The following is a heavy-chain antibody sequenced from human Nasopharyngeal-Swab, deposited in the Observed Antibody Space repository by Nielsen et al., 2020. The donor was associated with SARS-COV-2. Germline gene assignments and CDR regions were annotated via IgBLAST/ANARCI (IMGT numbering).Heavy chain of an antibody. Sequence: GESLKISCAASGFSITTYGMTWVRQAPGKGLEWISGISELGTGIYYADSVWGRFTISRDTSKNTVYLQMTTLRADDTALYFCTRGLTGHIVQWNPSPYWGQGTLVTVSS. CDR2: ISELGTGI. D-gene: IGHD1-14*01. CDR3: TRGLTGHIVQWNPSPY. V-gene: IGHV3-23*01. J-gene: IGHJ4*02. CDR1: GFSITTYG.